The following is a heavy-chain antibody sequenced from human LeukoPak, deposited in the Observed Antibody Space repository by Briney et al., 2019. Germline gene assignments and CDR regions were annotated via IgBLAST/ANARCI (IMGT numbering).Heavy chain of an antibody. Sequence: ASVKVSCKASGYTFTGYYMHWVRQAPGQGLEWMGWINPNSGGTNFAQKFQGRVTMTRDTSISTAYMELSRLRSDDTAAYYCARGRAATKTLYWFDPWGQGTLVTVSS. V-gene: IGHV1-2*02. CDR3: ARGRAATKTLYWFDP. D-gene: IGHD2-15*01. J-gene: IGHJ5*02. CDR1: GYTFTGYY. CDR2: INPNSGGT.